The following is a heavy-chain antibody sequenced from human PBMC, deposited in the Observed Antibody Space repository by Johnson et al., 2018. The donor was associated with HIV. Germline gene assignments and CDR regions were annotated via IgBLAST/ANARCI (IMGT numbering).Heavy chain of an antibody. CDR2: IGTAGDT. CDR1: GFTFSSYD. V-gene: IGHV3-13*01. J-gene: IGHJ3*02. D-gene: IGHD2-15*01. Sequence: VQLVESGGGLVQPGGSLRLSCAASGFTFSSYDMHWVRQATGKGLEWVSAIGTAGDTYYPGSVKGRFTISRENAKNSLYLQMNSLRAEDTAVYYCARDMCSGGSCYAFDIWGQGTMVTVSS. CDR3: ARDMCSGGSCYAFDI.